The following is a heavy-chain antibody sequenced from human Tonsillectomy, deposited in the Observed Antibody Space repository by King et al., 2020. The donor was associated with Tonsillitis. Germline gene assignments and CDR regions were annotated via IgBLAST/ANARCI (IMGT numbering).Heavy chain of an antibody. Sequence: VQLVESGGGVVQPGRSLRLSCETSGFTFSSYGMHWVRQAPGKGLEWVATISYDGANTHHTDSVTGRFTISRDNSKNTMYLQMNSLRAEDTAVYYCAREASYNVGWGNDHWGQGTLVTVSS. J-gene: IGHJ4*02. D-gene: IGHD7-27*01. CDR2: ISYDGANT. V-gene: IGHV3-33*05. CDR1: GFTFSSYG. CDR3: AREASYNVGWGNDH.